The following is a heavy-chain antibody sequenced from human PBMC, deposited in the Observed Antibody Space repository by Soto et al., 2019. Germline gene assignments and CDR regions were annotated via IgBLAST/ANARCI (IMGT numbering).Heavy chain of an antibody. CDR2: INPSGGST. Sequence: GASVTASCHASGSSFCSYYMHWVREVSAQGLEWMGIINPSGGSTSYAQKFQGRVTMTRDTSTRTVYMELSSLRSEDMAVYYCARDRCSGGSCYCYGMDVLGQATTVTVS. J-gene: IGHJ6*02. CDR3: ARDRCSGGSCYCYGMDV. V-gene: IGHV1-46*01. CDR1: GSSFCSYY. D-gene: IGHD2-15*01.